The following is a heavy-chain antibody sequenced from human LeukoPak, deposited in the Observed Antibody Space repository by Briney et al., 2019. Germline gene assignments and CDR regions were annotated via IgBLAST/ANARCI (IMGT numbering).Heavy chain of an antibody. CDR2: IFHRGGT. Sequence: SETLSLTCAVSGASISSNDWWTWVRQPPGKGLEWIGEIFHRGGTNYNPSLKSRVTISVDKSKNEFSLKLTSVAAADTAVYYCAREDHYGSGSLDYWGQGTLVTVSS. J-gene: IGHJ4*02. V-gene: IGHV4-4*02. CDR1: GASISSNDW. CDR3: AREDHYGSGSLDY. D-gene: IGHD3-10*01.